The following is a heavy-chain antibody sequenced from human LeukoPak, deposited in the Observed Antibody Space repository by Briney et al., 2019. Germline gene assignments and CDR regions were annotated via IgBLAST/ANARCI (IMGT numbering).Heavy chain of an antibody. CDR3: AARSGWYSPIDY. CDR1: GGSFSGYY. Sequence: HPSETLSLTCAVYGGSFSGYYWSWIRQPPGKGLEWIGEINHSGSTNYNPSLKSRVTISVDTSKNQFSLKLSSVTAADTAVYYCAARSGWYSPIDYWGQGTLVTVSS. CDR2: INHSGST. D-gene: IGHD6-19*01. V-gene: IGHV4-34*01. J-gene: IGHJ4*02.